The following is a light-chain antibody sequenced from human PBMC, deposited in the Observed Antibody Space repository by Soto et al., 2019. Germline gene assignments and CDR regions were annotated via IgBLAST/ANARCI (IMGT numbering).Light chain of an antibody. J-gene: IGLJ1*01. CDR1: ASDVGSYNC. CDR2: DVN. Sequence: QSGLTRTSSVSGSPGQSISLSVTGSASDVGSYNCVSWYQQYSGKAAELMIHDVNNRPSGISDRFSGSKSGNTASLTISGLQAEDEADYYCSSFTCTTSYVFGTGTKVTVL. V-gene: IGLV2-14*03. CDR3: SSFTCTTSYV.